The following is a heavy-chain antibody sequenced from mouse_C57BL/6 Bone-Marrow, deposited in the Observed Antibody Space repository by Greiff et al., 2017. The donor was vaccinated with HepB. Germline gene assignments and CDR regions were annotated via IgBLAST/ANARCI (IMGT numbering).Heavy chain of an antibody. V-gene: IGHV1-50*01. CDR1: GYTFTSYW. J-gene: IGHJ2*01. CDR3: ARGPYYYGSSRFDY. CDR2: IDPSDSYT. D-gene: IGHD1-1*01. Sequence: QVHVKQPGAELVKPGASVKLSCKASGYTFTSYWMQWVKQRPGQGLEWIGEIDPSDSYTNYNQKFKGKATLTVDTSSSTAYMQLSSLTSEDSAVYYCARGPYYYGSSRFDYWGQGTTLTVSS.